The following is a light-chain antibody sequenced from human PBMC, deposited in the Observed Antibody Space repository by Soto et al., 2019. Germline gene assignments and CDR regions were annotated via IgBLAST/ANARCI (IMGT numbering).Light chain of an antibody. Sequence: DIQMTHFPSTLSASVGDRVTITCRASQDINSWLAWYQQKPGRAPNLLIYGASDLQSGVPSRFSGSGSGSDFTLTISSLQPEDFATYYCQQTNSFPLTFGGGTKGDIK. CDR3: QQTNSFPLT. J-gene: IGKJ4*01. CDR2: GAS. V-gene: IGKV1-12*01. CDR1: QDINSW.